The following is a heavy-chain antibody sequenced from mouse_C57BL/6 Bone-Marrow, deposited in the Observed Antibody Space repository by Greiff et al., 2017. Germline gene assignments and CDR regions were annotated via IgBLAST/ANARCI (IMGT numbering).Heavy chain of an antibody. CDR2: IYPNSGST. J-gene: IGHJ1*03. Sequence: VQLQQPGAELVKPGASVKLSCKASGYTFTSYWMHWVKQRPGQGLEWIGMIYPNSGSTNYNEKFKSKATLTVDKSSSTAYMQLSSLTSEDSAVYYGARNHYCGSNDWYFDVWGTGTTVTVSS. CDR3: ARNHYCGSNDWYFDV. CDR1: GYTFTSYW. D-gene: IGHD1-1*01. V-gene: IGHV1-64*01.